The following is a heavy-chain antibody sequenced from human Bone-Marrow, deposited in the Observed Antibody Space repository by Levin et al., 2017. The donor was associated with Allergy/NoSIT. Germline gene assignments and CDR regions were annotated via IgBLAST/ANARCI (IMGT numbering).Heavy chain of an antibody. CDR3: ARVVGGFDI. V-gene: IGHV4-39*01. D-gene: IGHD2-2*01. J-gene: IGHJ3*02. CDR2: ISYSGST. CDR1: GGSMISNIYY. Sequence: TSETLSLTCSVSGGSMISNIYYWGWIRQSPGKGLEWIGSISYSGSTYYNPSLESRVIMSADTSKYKFSLKLSSVTAADTAVYYCARVVGGFDIWGQGTTVTVSS.